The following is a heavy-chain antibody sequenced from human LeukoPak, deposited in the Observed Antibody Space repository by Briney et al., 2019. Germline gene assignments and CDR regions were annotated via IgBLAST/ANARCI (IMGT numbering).Heavy chain of an antibody. J-gene: IGHJ4*02. CDR1: GFTFSSYA. CDR3: ARDSLIFEVVITFDY. Sequence: GGSLRLSCAASGFTFSSYAMHWVRQAPGKGLEWVAVISYDGSNKYYADSVKGRFTISRDNSKNTLYLQMNSLRAEDTAVYYCARDSLIFEVVITFDYWGQGTLVTVSS. V-gene: IGHV3-30-3*01. CDR2: ISYDGSNK. D-gene: IGHD3-3*01.